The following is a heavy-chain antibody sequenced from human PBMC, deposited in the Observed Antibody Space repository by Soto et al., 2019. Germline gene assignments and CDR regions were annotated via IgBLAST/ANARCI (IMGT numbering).Heavy chain of an antibody. D-gene: IGHD5-12*01. CDR1: GGTFSSCA. CDR3: ARGGRDGYIELYYFDY. V-gene: IGHV1-69*01. Sequence: QVQLVQSGAEVKKPGSSVKVSCKASGGTFSSCAISWVRQAPGQGLEWMGGIIPIFGTANYAQKFQGRVTITADESTSTAYMELSSLRSEDTAVYYCARGGRDGYIELYYFDYWGQGTLVTVSS. J-gene: IGHJ4*02. CDR2: IIPIFGTA.